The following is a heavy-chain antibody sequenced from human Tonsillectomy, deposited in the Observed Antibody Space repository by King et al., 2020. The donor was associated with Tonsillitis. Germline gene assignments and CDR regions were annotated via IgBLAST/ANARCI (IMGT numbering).Heavy chain of an antibody. D-gene: IGHD1-1*01. CDR1: GFTFRSDG. Sequence: GQLVESGGDSVQPGGSLRLSCAASGFTFRSDGMDWVRQAPGKGLQWLASINPDGSQTYYVESVKGRFTISRENATNSLFLHMTGLRTEDTAVYYCTRDRAFSCFDYWGQGTLVTVSS. V-gene: IGHV3-7*04. CDR2: INPDGSQT. J-gene: IGHJ4*02. CDR3: TRDRAFSCFDY.